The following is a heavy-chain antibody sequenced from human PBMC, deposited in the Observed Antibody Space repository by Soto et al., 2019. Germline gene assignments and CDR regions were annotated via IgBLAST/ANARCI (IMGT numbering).Heavy chain of an antibody. D-gene: IGHD3-9*01. CDR3: ARGGRLRYFDWAPSGSDY. J-gene: IGHJ4*02. Sequence: GGSLRLSCAASGFTFSSYAMHWVRQAPGKGLEWVAVISYDGSNKYYADSVKGRFTISRDNSKNTLYLQMNSLRAEDTAVYYCARGGRLRYFDWAPSGSDYWGQGTLVTVSS. CDR2: ISYDGSNK. CDR1: GFTFSSYA. V-gene: IGHV3-30-3*01.